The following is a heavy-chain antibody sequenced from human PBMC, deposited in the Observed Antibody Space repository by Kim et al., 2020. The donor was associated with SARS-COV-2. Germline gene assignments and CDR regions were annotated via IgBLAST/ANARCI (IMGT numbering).Heavy chain of an antibody. CDR2: ISGTGGNT. CDR1: GFTLSAYA. Sequence: GGSLRLSCAGSGFTLSAYAMSWVRQAPGKGLEWVSGISGTGGNTYYGDSVKGRVTISRDNYKNTLYLQLNGLRAEDTAVYYCVREGNNHVAFDFWGQG. D-gene: IGHD2-21*01. V-gene: IGHV3-23*01. CDR3: VREGNNHVAFDF. J-gene: IGHJ4*02.